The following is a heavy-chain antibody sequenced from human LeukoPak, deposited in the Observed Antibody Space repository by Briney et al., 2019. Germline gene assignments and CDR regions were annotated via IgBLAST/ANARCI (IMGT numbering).Heavy chain of an antibody. CDR1: GYSISSGYY. CDR2: IYHSGST. V-gene: IGHV4-38-2*02. D-gene: IGHD2-21*02. J-gene: IGHJ4*02. CDR3: ARQVTAILFDY. Sequence: PSETLSLTCTVSGYSISSGYYWGWIRQPPGKGLEWIGSIYHSGSTYYNPSLKSRVTISVDTSKNQFSLKLNSVTAADTAVYYCARQVTAILFDYWGQGTLVTVSS.